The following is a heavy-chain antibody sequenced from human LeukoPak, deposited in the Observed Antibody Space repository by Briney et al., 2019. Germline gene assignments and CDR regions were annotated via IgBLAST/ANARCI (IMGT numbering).Heavy chain of an antibody. CDR3: ARGTAMAPHFDY. V-gene: IGHV4-59*01. Sequence: KSSETLSLTCTVSGGSISSYYWSWIRQPPGKGLEWIGYIYYSGSTNYNPSLKSRVTISVDTSKNQFSLKLSSVTAADTAVYYCARGTAMAPHFDYWGQGTLVTVSS. CDR1: GGSISSYY. D-gene: IGHD5-18*01. CDR2: IYYSGST. J-gene: IGHJ4*02.